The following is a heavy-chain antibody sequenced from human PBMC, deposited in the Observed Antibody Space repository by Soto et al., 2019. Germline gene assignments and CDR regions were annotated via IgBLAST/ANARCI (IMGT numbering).Heavy chain of an antibody. J-gene: IGHJ6*02. CDR3: ATRGPQPETRRTYYYGMDV. CDR2: NKSNTDGGTT. D-gene: IGHD3-10*01. V-gene: IGHV3-15*01. Sequence: GGSLRLSCAASGFTFSNARMSWVRQAPGKGLEWVARNKSNTDGGTTNYAAHVKGRFTISGEESKNTLYLQMNSLKAEDTAVYYWATRGPQPETRRTYYYGMDVWGQGTTVTVSS. CDR1: GFTFSNAR.